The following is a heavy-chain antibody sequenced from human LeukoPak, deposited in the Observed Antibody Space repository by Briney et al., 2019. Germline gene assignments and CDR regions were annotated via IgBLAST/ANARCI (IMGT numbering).Heavy chain of an antibody. V-gene: IGHV3-74*01. CDR2: INSDGSST. J-gene: IGHJ3*02. Sequence: GGSLILSCAASGFTFSSYWMHWVRQAPGKGLVWVSRINSDGSSTSYADSVKGRFTISRDNAKNTLYLQMNSLRAEDTAVYYCAQVLLTDAFDIWGQGTMVTVSS. D-gene: IGHD4/OR15-4a*01. CDR1: GFTFSSYW. CDR3: AQVLLTDAFDI.